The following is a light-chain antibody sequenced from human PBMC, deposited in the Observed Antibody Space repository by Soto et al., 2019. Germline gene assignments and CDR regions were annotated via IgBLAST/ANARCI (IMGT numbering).Light chain of an antibody. CDR1: QSITTY. Sequence: DIQMTQSPSSLSASVGDRVTITCRASQSITTYLNWYQQTSGEAPKLLIYAAARLQTGVPSRVSGSGSGTDFTLTISSLQPEEFATYDCQQAYGAPPTFGQGAKVVIK. CDR3: QQAYGAPPT. CDR2: AAA. J-gene: IGKJ1*01. V-gene: IGKV1-39*01.